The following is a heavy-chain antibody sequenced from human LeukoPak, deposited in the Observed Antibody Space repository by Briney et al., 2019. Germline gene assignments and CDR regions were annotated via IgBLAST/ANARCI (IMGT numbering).Heavy chain of an antibody. Sequence: ASVKVSCKASGYTFTRYYMHWVRQAPGQGLEWMGIINPSDGSTSYAQKSQGRVTMTRDTSTSTVYMELSSLRSEDTAVYYCARAPYYYYGMDVWGQGTTVTVSS. CDR2: INPSDGST. J-gene: IGHJ6*02. CDR1: GYTFTRYY. CDR3: ARAPYYYYGMDV. V-gene: IGHV1-46*01.